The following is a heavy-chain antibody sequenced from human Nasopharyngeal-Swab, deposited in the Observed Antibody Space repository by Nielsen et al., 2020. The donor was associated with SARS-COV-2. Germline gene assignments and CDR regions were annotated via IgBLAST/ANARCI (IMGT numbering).Heavy chain of an antibody. Sequence: WIRQPPGKGLEWVSAISGSGGSTYYADSVKGRFTISRDNSKNTLYLQMNSLRAEDTAVYYCAKDRNDYIWGSYRLTFGYWGQGTLVTVSS. CDR2: ISGSGGST. V-gene: IGHV3-23*01. J-gene: IGHJ4*02. CDR3: AKDRNDYIWGSYRLTFGY. D-gene: IGHD3-16*02.